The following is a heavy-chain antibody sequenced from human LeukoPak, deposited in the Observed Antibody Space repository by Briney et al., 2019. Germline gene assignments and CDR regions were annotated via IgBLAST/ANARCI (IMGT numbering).Heavy chain of an antibody. CDR1: GFTFSSYS. J-gene: IGHJ4*02. V-gene: IGHV3-21*01. CDR3: ARDRIVATIPRLGYFDY. D-gene: IGHD5-12*01. CDR2: ISSSSSYI. Sequence: GGSLRLSCAASGFTFSSYSMNWVRQAPGKGLEWVSSISSSSSYIYYADSVKGRFTISRDNAKNSLYLQMNSLRAEDTAVYYCARDRIVATIPRLGYFDYWGQGTLVTISS.